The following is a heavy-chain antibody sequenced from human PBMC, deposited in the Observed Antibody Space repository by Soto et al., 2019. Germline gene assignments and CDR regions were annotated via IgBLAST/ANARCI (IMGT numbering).Heavy chain of an antibody. CDR1: GFTFITYD. V-gene: IGHV1-8*01. J-gene: IGHJ4*02. D-gene: IGHD6-25*01. Sequence: ASVKVSCKASGFTFITYDFSWVRQAAGLGLEWMGWMNPNNGNAGFAQKFRGRINMTRNTSISTAYLELSSLRSDDSAVCFCARRKERSGPYYLDLWGQGTQVTVSS. CDR3: ARRKERSGPYYLDL. CDR2: MNPNNGNA.